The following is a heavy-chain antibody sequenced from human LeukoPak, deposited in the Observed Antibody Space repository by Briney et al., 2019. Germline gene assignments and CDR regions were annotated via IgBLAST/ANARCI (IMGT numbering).Heavy chain of an antibody. CDR1: GYTFTGYY. V-gene: IGHV1-2*02. J-gene: IGHJ4*02. CDR2: INPNSGGA. Sequence: ASVKVSCKASGYTFTGYYMHWVRQAPGQGLEWMGWINPNSGGANYAQKFQGRVTMTRDTSISTAYMELSRLRSDDTAVYCCARGGAGIESFDYWGQGTLVTVSS. CDR3: ARGGAGIESFDY. D-gene: IGHD6-19*01.